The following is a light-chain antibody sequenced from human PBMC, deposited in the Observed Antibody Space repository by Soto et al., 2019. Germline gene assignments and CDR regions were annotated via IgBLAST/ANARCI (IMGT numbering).Light chain of an antibody. CDR2: AAS. V-gene: IGKV1-27*01. Sequence: DIQMTQSPSSLSASVGDRVTITCRASQAISNSLAWYQQKPGKIPKVLIYAASTLHSGLPSRFSGSGSGTEFTLTITNVQPEDVATYYCQNYNSAPETFGPGTKVEIK. CDR3: QNYNSAPET. J-gene: IGKJ1*01. CDR1: QAISNS.